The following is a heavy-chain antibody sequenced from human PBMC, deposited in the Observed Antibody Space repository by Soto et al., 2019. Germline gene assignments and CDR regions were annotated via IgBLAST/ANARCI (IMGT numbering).Heavy chain of an antibody. CDR1: GFTFSSYA. CDR2: ISYDGSNK. Sequence: GGSLRLSCAASGFTFSSYAMHCVRQAPGKGLEWVAVISYDGSNKYYADSVKGRFTISRDNSKNTLYLQMNSLRAEDTAVYYCARDRHITIFGSDYYYGMDVWGQGTTVTVSS. CDR3: ARDRHITIFGSDYYYGMDV. V-gene: IGHV3-30-3*01. D-gene: IGHD3-3*01. J-gene: IGHJ6*02.